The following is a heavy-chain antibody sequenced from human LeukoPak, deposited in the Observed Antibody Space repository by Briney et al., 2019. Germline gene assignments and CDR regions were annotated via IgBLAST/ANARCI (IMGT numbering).Heavy chain of an antibody. D-gene: IGHD3-16*01. V-gene: IGHV3-11*04. CDR2: ISGSGTTI. CDR1: GFTFSDYY. Sequence: GGSLRLSCAAPGFTFSDYYMSWIRQAPGKGLEWVSYISGSGTTIYYADSVKGRFTISRDYAKNSLYLQMNSLRPEDTAVYYCARGGFLITFGGVDYWGQGTLVTVSS. J-gene: IGHJ4*02. CDR3: ARGGFLITFGGVDY.